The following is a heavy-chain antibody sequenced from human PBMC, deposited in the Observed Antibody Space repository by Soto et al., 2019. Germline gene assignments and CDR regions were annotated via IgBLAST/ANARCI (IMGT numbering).Heavy chain of an antibody. Sequence: GGSLRLSCAASGFTFSSYSMNWVRQAPGKGLEWVSSISSSSGYIYYADSVKGRFTISRDNAKNSLYLQMNSLRAEDTAVYYCARVPATVTTSENAFDIWGQGTMVTVSS. J-gene: IGHJ3*02. CDR2: ISSSSGYI. D-gene: IGHD4-17*01. CDR1: GFTFSSYS. CDR3: ARVPATVTTSENAFDI. V-gene: IGHV3-21*01.